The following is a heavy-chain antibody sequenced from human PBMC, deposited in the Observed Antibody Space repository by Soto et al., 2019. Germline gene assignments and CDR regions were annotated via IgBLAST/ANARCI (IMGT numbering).Heavy chain of an antibody. CDR3: ARSLTVDTAMVIWYNWFDP. CDR1: GYSISSGYY. Sequence: PSETLCLTCAVSGYSISSGYYWGWIRQPPGQGLEWIGSIYHSGSTYYNPSLKSRVTISVDTSKIQFPLKLSSVTAADTAVYYCARSLTVDTAMVIWYNWFDPWGQGTLVTVSS. V-gene: IGHV4-38-2*01. CDR2: IYHSGST. J-gene: IGHJ5*02. D-gene: IGHD5-18*01.